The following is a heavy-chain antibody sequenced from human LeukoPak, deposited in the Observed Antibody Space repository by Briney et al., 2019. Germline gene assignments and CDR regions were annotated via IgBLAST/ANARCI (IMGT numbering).Heavy chain of an antibody. CDR3: ARDGAYYDILTEAYYYYGMDV. J-gene: IGHJ6*02. Sequence: GGSLRLSCAASGFTFSSYAMHWVRQAPGKGLEWVAVISYDGSNKYYADSVKGRFTISRDNSENTLYLQMNSLRVEDTAVYYCARDGAYYDILTEAYYYYGMDVWGQGTTVTVSS. CDR2: ISYDGSNK. CDR1: GFTFSSYA. D-gene: IGHD3-9*01. V-gene: IGHV3-30-3*01.